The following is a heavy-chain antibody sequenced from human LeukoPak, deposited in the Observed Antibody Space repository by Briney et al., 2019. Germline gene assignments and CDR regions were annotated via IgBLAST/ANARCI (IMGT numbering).Heavy chain of an antibody. CDR2: ISSSSSYI. J-gene: IGHJ4*02. Sequence: GGSLRLSCAASGFTFSSYSMNWVRQAPGKGLEWVSSISSSSSYIYYADSVKGRFTISRDNAKNSLSLQMNSLRPEDTALYYCAKDGTYYYDSSGSHFDYWGQGTLVTVSS. CDR1: GFTFSSYS. V-gene: IGHV3-21*04. CDR3: AKDGTYYYDSSGSHFDY. D-gene: IGHD3-22*01.